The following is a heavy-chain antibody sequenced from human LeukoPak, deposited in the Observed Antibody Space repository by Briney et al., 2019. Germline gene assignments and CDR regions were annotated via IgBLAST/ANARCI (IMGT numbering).Heavy chain of an antibody. J-gene: IGHJ4*02. V-gene: IGHV3-30*09. D-gene: IGHD3-3*01. CDR2: ISYDGSNK. Sequence: GGPLILSCAASGFTFSSYAMHWVRQAPGKGLEWVAVISYDGSNKYYADSVKGRFAISRDNSKNTLYLQMNSLRAEDTAVYYCARDCHDFWSGYYDYWGQGTLVTVSS. CDR1: GFTFSSYA. CDR3: ARDCHDFWSGYYDY.